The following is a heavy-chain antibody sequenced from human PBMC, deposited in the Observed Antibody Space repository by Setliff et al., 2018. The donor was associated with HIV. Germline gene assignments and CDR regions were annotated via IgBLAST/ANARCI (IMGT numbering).Heavy chain of an antibody. CDR3: ARDQLAMVRRNGMDV. CDR1: GFTFSSYA. CDR2: ISPDGSNE. V-gene: IGHV3-30*04. D-gene: IGHD3-10*01. Sequence: GGSLRLSCAASGFTFSSYAMHWVRQAPGKGLEWVAVISPDGSNEYYADSVKGRFTIPRDNSKNTLYVQMNSLRAEDTAVYYCARDQLAMVRRNGMDVWGQGTMVTVSS. J-gene: IGHJ6*02.